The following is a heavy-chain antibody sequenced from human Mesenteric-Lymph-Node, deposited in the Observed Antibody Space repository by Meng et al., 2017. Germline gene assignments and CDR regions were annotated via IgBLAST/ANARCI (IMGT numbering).Heavy chain of an antibody. J-gene: IGHJ4*02. CDR2: IYYSGST. CDR1: GWSISSGGYY. D-gene: IGHD5-24*01. Sequence: VALPEAGPGIVKPSQTLSLTCTWSGWSISSGGYYWSWIRQDPRKGLEWIGYIYYSGSTYYNPSLKSRVTISVDTSKNQFSLKLSSVTAADTAVYYCARGPSRWLQFSFDYWGQGTLVTVSS. CDR3: ARGPSRWLQFSFDY. V-gene: IGHV4-31*03.